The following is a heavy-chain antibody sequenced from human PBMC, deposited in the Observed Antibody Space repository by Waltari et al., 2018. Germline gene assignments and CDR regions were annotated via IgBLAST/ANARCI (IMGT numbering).Heavy chain of an antibody. CDR1: GFWFGRHW. J-gene: IGHJ6*02. Sequence: VQLVESGGGVMQSGGSLSLSGAASGFWFGRHWMGWVRQAPGKVLWWVANIKQDGTEKIYVDSVKGRFTILRDNAKNSLFLQMNSLRADDTGVYYCARILCDGSKCYNGLDVWGQGTAVTVSS. CDR2: IKQDGTEK. CDR3: ARILCDGSKCYNGLDV. V-gene: IGHV3-7*01. D-gene: IGHD3-10*01.